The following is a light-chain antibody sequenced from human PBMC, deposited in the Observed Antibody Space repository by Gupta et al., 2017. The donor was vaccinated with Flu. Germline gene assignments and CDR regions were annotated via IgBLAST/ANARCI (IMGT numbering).Light chain of an antibody. CDR2: KAS. V-gene: IGKV1-5*03. CDR3: QQYHTYLIT. J-gene: IGKJ5*01. CDR1: QSISSW. Sequence: DIQMTQSPSILYASVGARVTITCRASQSISSWLAWYQQKPGRAPNLLIYKASTLQSGVSSRFSGAGSGTEFSLTITSVQPDDFATYYCQQYHTYLITFGQGTRLEIK.